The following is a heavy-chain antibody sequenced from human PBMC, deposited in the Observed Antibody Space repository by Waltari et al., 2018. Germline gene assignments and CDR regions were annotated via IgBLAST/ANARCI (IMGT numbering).Heavy chain of an antibody. J-gene: IGHJ4*02. CDR1: GYTLTELS. D-gene: IGHD1-26*01. CDR2: FDPEDGET. CDR3: ARAGEWELQPLDY. Sequence: QVQLVQSGAEVKKPGASVKVSCKVSGYTLTELSMHWVRQAPGKGLEWMGGFDPEDGETIYAQKFQGRVTMTRDTSISTAYMELSRLRSDDTAVYYCARAGEWELQPLDYWGQGTLVTVSS. V-gene: IGHV1-24*01.